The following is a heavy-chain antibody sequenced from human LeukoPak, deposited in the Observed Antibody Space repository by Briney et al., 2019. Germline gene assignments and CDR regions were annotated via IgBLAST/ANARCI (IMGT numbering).Heavy chain of an antibody. D-gene: IGHD6-13*01. J-gene: IGHJ4*02. Sequence: GGSLRLSCEVSGFTFDDYGMSWVLQAPGNGLEWISGINWNGGSTSYADSVKGRFTISRDTAKNSLYLQMNSLRAEDTALYYCARLKAAAGSNFDYWGQGTLVTVSS. CDR3: ARLKAAAGSNFDY. V-gene: IGHV3-20*04. CDR1: GFTFDDYG. CDR2: INWNGGST.